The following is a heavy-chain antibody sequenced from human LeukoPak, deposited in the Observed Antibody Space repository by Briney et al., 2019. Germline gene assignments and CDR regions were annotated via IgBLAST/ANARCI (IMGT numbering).Heavy chain of an antibody. CDR2: ISGSGGST. J-gene: IGHJ4*02. CDR1: GFTFSSYA. V-gene: IGHV3-23*01. CDR3: AKSIRESPPRDIPFFDY. Sequence: QPGGSLRLSCAASGFTFSSYAMSWVRQAPGKGLEWVSAISGSGGSTYYADSVKGRFTISRDNSKNTLYLQMNSLRAEDTAVYYCAKSIRESPPRDIPFFDYWGQGTLVTVSS. D-gene: IGHD2-15*01.